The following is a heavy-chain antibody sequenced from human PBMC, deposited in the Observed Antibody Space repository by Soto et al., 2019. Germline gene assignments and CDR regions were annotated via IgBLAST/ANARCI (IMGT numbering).Heavy chain of an antibody. J-gene: IGHJ5*02. Sequence: QVQLQESGPGLVKPSQTLSLTCTVSGGSISSGDYYWSWIRQPPGKGLEWIGYIYYSGSTYYNPSLKSRVTLSVDTSKNQFSLKLSSVTAADTAVYYCARDFEGCSGGSCYSSWFDPWGQGTLVTVSS. CDR3: ARDFEGCSGGSCYSSWFDP. CDR1: GGSISSGDYY. V-gene: IGHV4-30-4*01. CDR2: IYYSGST. D-gene: IGHD2-15*01.